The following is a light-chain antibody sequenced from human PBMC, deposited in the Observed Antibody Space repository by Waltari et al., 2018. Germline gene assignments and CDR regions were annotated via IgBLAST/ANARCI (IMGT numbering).Light chain of an antibody. CDR3: QQRRNWPGT. J-gene: IGKJ1*01. CDR2: DAS. CDR1: KNIINY. Sequence: EIVLTQSPSTLSLSPGDRATLSCSASKNIINYLDWYQQKPGQAPRLLIFDASKRATGIPARFSGSGSGTDFTLTISSLEPEDFAVYYCQQRRNWPGTFGQGTKVEIK. V-gene: IGKV3-11*01.